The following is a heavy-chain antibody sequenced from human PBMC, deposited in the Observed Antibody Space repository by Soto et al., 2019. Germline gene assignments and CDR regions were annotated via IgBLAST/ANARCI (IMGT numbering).Heavy chain of an antibody. CDR1: GFTFSSYG. CDR3: ARDRPDAAGWIDV. D-gene: IGHD5-12*01. J-gene: IGHJ6*02. Sequence: QVKLVESGGGVVQHGRSLRLSWAASGFTFSSYGMHWVRQAPGKGLEWVAVISSDGSDKYYADSVKGRFTISRYNSKNLLYVQLHRTRAEDTALYFCARDRPDAAGWIDVWGQGTRVTGSS. V-gene: IGHV3-30-3*01. CDR2: ISSDGSDK.